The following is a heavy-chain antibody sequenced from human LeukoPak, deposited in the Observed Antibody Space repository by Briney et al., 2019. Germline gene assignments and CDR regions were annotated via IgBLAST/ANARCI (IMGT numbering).Heavy chain of an antibody. J-gene: IGHJ4*02. Sequence: GGSLRLSCAASGVTFSNAGMDWVRQAPGQGLEWVPSISASGTYIWYADSVKGRFTISRDNAKSSLYLQMDSLRAEDTAVYYCATERACGSSSCVAYYFDSWGQGTLVTVSS. CDR3: ATERACGSSSCVAYYFDS. CDR1: GVTFSNAG. V-gene: IGHV3-21*01. CDR2: ISASGTYI. D-gene: IGHD2-2*01.